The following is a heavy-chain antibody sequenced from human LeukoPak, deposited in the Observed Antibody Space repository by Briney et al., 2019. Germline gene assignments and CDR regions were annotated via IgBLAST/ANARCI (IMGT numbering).Heavy chain of an antibody. Sequence: PGGSLRLSCAASGFTFSSYWMSWVRQAPGKGLEWVAHIKQDGSEKYYVDSVKGRFTISRDNAKNSLYLQMNSLRAEDTAVYYCAGEGYYDSRGYYSPPLPDAFDIWGQGTMVTVSS. CDR3: AGEGYYDSRGYYSPPLPDAFDI. V-gene: IGHV3-7*03. CDR1: GFTFSSYW. J-gene: IGHJ3*02. D-gene: IGHD3-22*01. CDR2: IKQDGSEK.